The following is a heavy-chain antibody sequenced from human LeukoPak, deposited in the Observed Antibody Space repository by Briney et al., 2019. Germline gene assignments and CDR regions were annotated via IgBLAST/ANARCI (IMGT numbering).Heavy chain of an antibody. Sequence: GGSLRLSCAASGFTFDDYAMHWVRHAPGKGLEWVSGISWNSGSIGYADSVKGRFTISRDSAKNSLYLQMNSLRAEDTALYYCAKASYYYDSSGPDYWGQGTLVTVSS. CDR3: AKASYYYDSSGPDY. CDR1: GFTFDDYA. J-gene: IGHJ4*02. D-gene: IGHD3-22*01. CDR2: ISWNSGSI. V-gene: IGHV3-9*01.